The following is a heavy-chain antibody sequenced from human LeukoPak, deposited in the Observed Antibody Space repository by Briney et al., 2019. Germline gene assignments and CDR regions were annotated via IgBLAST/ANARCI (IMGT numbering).Heavy chain of an antibody. CDR2: IYYSGST. J-gene: IGHJ4*02. CDR3: ASAPYDSSGYYFTGFDY. CDR1: GGSISSYY. D-gene: IGHD3-22*01. V-gene: IGHV4-59*01. Sequence: SETLSLTCTVSGGSISSYYWSWIRQPPGKGLEGIGYIYYSGSTNYNPSLKSRVTISVDTSKNQFSLKLSSVTAADTAVYYCASAPYDSSGYYFTGFDYWGQGTLVTVSS.